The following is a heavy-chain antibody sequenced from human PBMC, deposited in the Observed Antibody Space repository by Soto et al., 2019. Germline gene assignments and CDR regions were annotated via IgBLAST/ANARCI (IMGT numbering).Heavy chain of an antibody. CDR3: ARGRDVVVPAAIAYYYYYYMDV. D-gene: IGHD2-2*01. Sequence: ASVKVSCKASGYTFTSYDINWVRQATGQGLEWMGWMNPNSGNTGFAQKFQGRVTMTRNTSISTAYMDLSSLRSEDTAVYYCARGRDVVVPAAIAYYYYYYMDVWGKGTTVTVSS. CDR2: MNPNSGNT. V-gene: IGHV1-8*01. J-gene: IGHJ6*03. CDR1: GYTFTSYD.